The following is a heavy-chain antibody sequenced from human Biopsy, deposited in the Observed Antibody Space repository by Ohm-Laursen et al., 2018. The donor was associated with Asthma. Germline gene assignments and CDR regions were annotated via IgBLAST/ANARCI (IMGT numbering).Heavy chain of an antibody. Sequence: SVKVSCTTSGYTFTSADITWVRQAAGQGLEWMGWIRVYNGNTKVAQKLQDRVTMITDTSTSTAYMELRSLRSDDTAVYFCARAVDYSHYYGIDVWGQGTTVTVS. J-gene: IGHJ6*02. V-gene: IGHV1-18*01. D-gene: IGHD3-10*01. CDR3: ARAVDYSHYYGIDV. CDR1: GYTFTSAD. CDR2: IRVYNGNT.